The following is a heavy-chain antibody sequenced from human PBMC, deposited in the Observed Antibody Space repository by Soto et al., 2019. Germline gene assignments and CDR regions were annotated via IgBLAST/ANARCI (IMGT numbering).Heavy chain of an antibody. D-gene: IGHD5-12*01. V-gene: IGHV3-33*01. CDR2: IWYDGSNK. Sequence: GSLRLSCAASGFTFSSYGMHWVRQAPGKGLEWVAVIWYDGSNKYYADSVKGRFTISRDNSKNTLYLQMNSLRAEDTAVYYCASGRSSGYDSNFDYWGQGTLVTVSS. J-gene: IGHJ4*02. CDR1: GFTFSSYG. CDR3: ASGRSSGYDSNFDY.